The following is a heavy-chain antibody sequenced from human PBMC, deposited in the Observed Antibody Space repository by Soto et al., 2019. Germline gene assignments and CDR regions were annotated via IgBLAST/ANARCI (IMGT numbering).Heavy chain of an antibody. CDR3: ATDHLGRGGAPYGFEY. D-gene: IGHD2-21*01. V-gene: IGHV1-69*13. CDR1: GGTFSSYG. J-gene: IGHJ4*02. Sequence: VASVKVSCKASGGTFSSYGISWVRQAPGQGPEWMGGIIPIFGTANYAQNLQGRVTITADESTSTAYMELSSLRSEDTAVYFCATDHLGRGGAPYGFEYWGQGTQVTVSS. CDR2: IIPIFGTA.